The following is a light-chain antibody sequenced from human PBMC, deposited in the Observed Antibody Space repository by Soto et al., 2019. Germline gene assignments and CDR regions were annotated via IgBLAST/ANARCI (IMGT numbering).Light chain of an antibody. V-gene: IGKV1-13*02. CDR1: QGISTL. CDR2: ESS. J-gene: IGKJ5*01. Sequence: AIQFTPSTCSVYASVGDSSTITCLASQGISTLLAWYQQKPGKAPKVLIYESSLLQSGVPSRFSGSGSGTDFTLTISSLQPEDFATYYCQHFKSFPITFGQGTRLEIK. CDR3: QHFKSFPIT.